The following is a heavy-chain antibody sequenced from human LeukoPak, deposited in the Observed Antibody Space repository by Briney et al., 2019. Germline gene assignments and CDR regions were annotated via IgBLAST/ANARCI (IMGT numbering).Heavy chain of an antibody. V-gene: IGHV3-48*04. Sequence: QTGGSLRLSCAASGFTFSSYSMNWVRQAPGKGLEWLSYISSSSSTIYYADSLKGRFTISRDNAKNSLYLQVNSLRAEDTAVYYCASLSKYIFDQWGQGTLVTVSS. CDR1: GFTFSSYS. D-gene: IGHD3-3*02. CDR3: ASLSKYIFDQ. J-gene: IGHJ4*02. CDR2: ISSSSSTI.